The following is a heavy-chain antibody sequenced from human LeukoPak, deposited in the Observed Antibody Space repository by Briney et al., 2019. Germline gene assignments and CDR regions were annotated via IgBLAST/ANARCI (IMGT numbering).Heavy chain of an antibody. Sequence: GGSLRPSCAASGFTFSSYAMNWVRQAPGKGLEWVSGISGTDTGTYYADSVKGRFTISRDNSKNTLYLQMNSLRAEDTAVYYCAKCTRVDWLPIDYWGQGTLVTVSS. D-gene: IGHD3-9*01. CDR3: AKCTRVDWLPIDY. CDR2: ISGTDTGT. J-gene: IGHJ4*02. CDR1: GFTFSSYA. V-gene: IGHV3-23*01.